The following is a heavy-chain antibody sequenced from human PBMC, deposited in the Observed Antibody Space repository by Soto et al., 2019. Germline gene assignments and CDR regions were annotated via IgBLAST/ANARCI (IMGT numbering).Heavy chain of an antibody. V-gene: IGHV1-69*18. D-gene: IGHD6-13*01. CDR1: EGTSSSHV. J-gene: IGHJ3*01. Sequence: QVKVVQSGAEVKRPGSSVKVSCRASEGTSSSHVINWLRQAPGQGPEWMGNVIPVFGTSSVAQKFKGRLTIIADESTNTAAIEMGSLRYEDTAMYYCARGQQELVHDDDGFDVWGQGTLVIVSS. CDR3: ARGQQELVHDDDGFDV. CDR2: VIPVFGTS.